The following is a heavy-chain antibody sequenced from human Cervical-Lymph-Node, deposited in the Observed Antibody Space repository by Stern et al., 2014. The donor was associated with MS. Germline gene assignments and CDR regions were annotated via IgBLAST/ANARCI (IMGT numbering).Heavy chain of an antibody. Sequence: DQLVESGGGVVQPGRSLRLSCAAAGFTFSSYGMHWVRQAPGKGLEWVAVIWYDGSNKYYADSVKGRFTISRDNSKNTLYLQMNSLRAEDTAVYYCARGTEWEPFDYWGQGTLVTVSS. CDR3: ARGTEWEPFDY. CDR2: IWYDGSNK. J-gene: IGHJ4*02. CDR1: GFTFSSYG. V-gene: IGHV3-33*01. D-gene: IGHD1-26*01.